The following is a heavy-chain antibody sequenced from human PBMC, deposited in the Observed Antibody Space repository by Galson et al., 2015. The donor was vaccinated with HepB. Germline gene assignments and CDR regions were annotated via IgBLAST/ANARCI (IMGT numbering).Heavy chain of an antibody. Sequence: SLRLSCAVPGFTFSSYAMTWVPQAPGKGLEWVSAISGSGDSTYYADSVKGRFTISRDNSKNTLYLQMNSLRAEDTALYYCAKDRSIAATGMGGNWGQGTLVTVSS. CDR3: AKDRSIAATGMGGN. CDR1: GFTFSSYA. CDR2: ISGSGDST. J-gene: IGHJ4*02. D-gene: IGHD6-13*01. V-gene: IGHV3-23*01.